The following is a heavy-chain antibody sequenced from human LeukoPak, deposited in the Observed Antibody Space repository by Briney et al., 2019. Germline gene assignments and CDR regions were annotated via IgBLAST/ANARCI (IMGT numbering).Heavy chain of an antibody. J-gene: IGHJ4*02. Sequence: GGSLRLSCAASGFTFSSYWMSWVRQAPGKGLEWVANIKQDGSEKYYVDSVKGRFTISRGNAKNSLYLQMNSLRAEDTAVYYCAREQVVVAATFDYFDYWGQGTLVTVSS. V-gene: IGHV3-7*01. CDR3: AREQVVVAATFDYFDY. D-gene: IGHD2-15*01. CDR2: IKQDGSEK. CDR1: GFTFSSYW.